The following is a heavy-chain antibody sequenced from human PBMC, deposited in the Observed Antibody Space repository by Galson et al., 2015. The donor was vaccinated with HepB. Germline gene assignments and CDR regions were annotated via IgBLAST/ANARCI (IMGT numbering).Heavy chain of an antibody. D-gene: IGHD3-9*01. CDR2: ISGSGGST. Sequence: SLRLSCAASGFTFSSYAMSWVRQAPGKGLEWVSAISGSGGSTYYADSVKGRFTISRDNSKNTLYLQMNSLRAEDTAVYYCAKFGPLNFNYDILTGYSPPSGDYYYYGMDVWGQGTTVTVSS. CDR1: GFTFSSYA. CDR3: AKFGPLNFNYDILTGYSPPSGDYYYYGMDV. V-gene: IGHV3-23*01. J-gene: IGHJ6*02.